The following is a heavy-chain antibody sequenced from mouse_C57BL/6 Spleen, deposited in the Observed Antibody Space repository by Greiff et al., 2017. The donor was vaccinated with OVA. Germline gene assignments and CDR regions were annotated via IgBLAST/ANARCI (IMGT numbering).Heavy chain of an antibody. Sequence: EVKLVESEGGLVQPGSSMKLSCTASGFTFSDYYMAWVRQVPEKGLEWVANINYDGSSTYYLDSLKSRFIISRDNAKNILYLQMSSLKSEDTATYYCARDGDYDGYYGGFAYWGQGTLVTVSA. CDR2: INYDGSST. V-gene: IGHV5-16*01. CDR1: GFTFSDYY. J-gene: IGHJ3*01. CDR3: ARDGDYDGYYGGFAY. D-gene: IGHD2-3*01.